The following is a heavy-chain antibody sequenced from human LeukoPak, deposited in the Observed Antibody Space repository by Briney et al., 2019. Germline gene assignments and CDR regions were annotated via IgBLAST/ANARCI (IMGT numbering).Heavy chain of an antibody. J-gene: IGHJ6*02. V-gene: IGHV3-48*02. CDR3: ARGYHYGMDV. Sequence: GGSLRLSCAASEFTFSSYTMNGVRQAPGKGLEWVSYISSRSSSIYYADSVKGRFTISRDNAKNSLYLQMNSLRDEDTAVYYCARGYHYGMDVWGQRTTVTVSS. CDR1: EFTFSSYT. CDR2: ISSRSSSI.